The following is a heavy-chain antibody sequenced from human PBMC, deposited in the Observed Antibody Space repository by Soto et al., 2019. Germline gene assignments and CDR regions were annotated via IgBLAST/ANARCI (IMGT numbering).Heavy chain of an antibody. CDR3: ARGWGRWPHEKPGDF. CDR2: VNANSGNA. CDR1: GYTFINYD. Sequence: QVQLVQSGAEVREPGASVMVSCESSGYTFINYDINWVRQAPGQGLELTGWVNANSGNAGYAQKFQGRVTMTTNTDTRTSYMELSSLRYEDTAVYYCARGWGRWPHEKPGDFWGQGTLVTVSS. V-gene: IGHV1-8*01. D-gene: IGHD3-16*01. J-gene: IGHJ4*02.